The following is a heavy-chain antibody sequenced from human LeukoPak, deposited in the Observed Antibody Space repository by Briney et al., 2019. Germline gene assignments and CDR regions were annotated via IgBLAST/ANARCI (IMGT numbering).Heavy chain of an antibody. J-gene: IGHJ4*02. V-gene: IGHV7-4-1*02. CDR3: ARAFQSLGGLSLPDY. D-gene: IGHD3-16*02. CDR1: GYTFTSYD. Sequence: ASVKVSRKASGYTFTSYDINWVRQAPGQGLEWMGWIHPSTGNPTYAQGFTGRFVFSLDTSVSTTYLQIISLKAEDTAVYYCARAFQSLGGLSLPDYWGQGTLVTVSS. CDR2: IHPSTGNP.